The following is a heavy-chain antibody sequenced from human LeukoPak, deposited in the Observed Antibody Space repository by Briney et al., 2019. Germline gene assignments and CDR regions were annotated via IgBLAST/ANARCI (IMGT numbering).Heavy chain of an antibody. CDR1: GYTFTSYA. CDR2: INAGNGNT. CDR3: ARVAIVGYCSGGSCYSQRNDAFDI. D-gene: IGHD2-15*01. J-gene: IGHJ3*02. V-gene: IGHV1-3*01. Sequence: ASVKVSCKASGYTFTSYAMHWVRQAPGRRLEWMGWINAGNGNTKYSQKFQGRVTITRDTSASTAYMELSSLRSEDTAVYYCARVAIVGYCSGGSCYSQRNDAFDIWGQGTMVTVSS.